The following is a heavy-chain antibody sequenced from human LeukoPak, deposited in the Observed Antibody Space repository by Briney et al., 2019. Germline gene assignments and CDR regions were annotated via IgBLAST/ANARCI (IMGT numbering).Heavy chain of an antibody. Sequence: KPLETLSLTCAVYGGSFSGYYWSWIRQPPGKGLEWIGEINHSGSTNYNPSLKSRVTISVDTSKNQFSLKLSSVTAADTAVYYCASRPNNWFDPWGQGTLVTVSS. CDR3: ASRPNNWFDP. J-gene: IGHJ5*02. CDR2: INHSGST. V-gene: IGHV4-34*01. CDR1: GGSFSGYY.